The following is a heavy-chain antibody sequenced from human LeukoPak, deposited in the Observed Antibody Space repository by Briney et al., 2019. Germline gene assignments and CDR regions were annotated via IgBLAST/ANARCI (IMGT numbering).Heavy chain of an antibody. CDR1: GGSITNTNY. V-gene: IGHV4-4*02. CDR3: AREGGPYRPLDN. J-gene: IGHJ4*02. Sequence: SGTLSLTCGVSGGSITNTNYWTWVRQPPGKGLEWIGEVNLQGSTNYNPSLMGRVAISVATSENHISLQLTSGTAADTAVYYCAREGGPYRPLDNSGEGTLVTVSS. CDR2: VNLQGST.